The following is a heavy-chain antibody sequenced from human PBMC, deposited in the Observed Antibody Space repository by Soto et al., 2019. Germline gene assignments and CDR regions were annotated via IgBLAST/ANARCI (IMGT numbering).Heavy chain of an antibody. D-gene: IGHD7-27*01. CDR3: ARSNWYSEY. CDR1: GGSINNHY. V-gene: IGHV4-59*11. Sequence: PSETLSLTCTVSGGSINNHYWSWIRQPPGKGLEWIGYIYYTGSTNYNPSLKSRVTISVDTSKNLFSLNLTSLTAADTAIYYCARSNWYSEYWGQGTLVTVSS. J-gene: IGHJ4*02. CDR2: IYYTGST.